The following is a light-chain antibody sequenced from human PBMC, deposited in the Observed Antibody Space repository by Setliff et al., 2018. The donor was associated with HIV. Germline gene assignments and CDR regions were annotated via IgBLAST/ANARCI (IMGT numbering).Light chain of an antibody. J-gene: IGLJ1*01. V-gene: IGLV3-21*04. Sequence: ELTQPPSVSVAPGKTARITCGGDNIGSKSVHWYQQRPGQAPVVVIYYDSDRPSGIPERFSGSNSGNTATLTISRVEAGDEADYYCQVWDSSSDPPCVFATGTKVTVL. CDR3: QVWDSSSDPPCV. CDR1: NIGSKS. CDR2: YDS.